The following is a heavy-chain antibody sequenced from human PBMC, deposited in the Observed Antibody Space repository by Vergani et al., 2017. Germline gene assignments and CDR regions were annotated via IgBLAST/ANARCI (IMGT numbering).Heavy chain of an antibody. J-gene: IGHJ4*02. V-gene: IGHV3-48*01. CDR2: ISSSSSTI. D-gene: IGHD3-22*01. Sequence: EVQLVESGGGLVQPGGSLRLSCAASGFTFSSYSMNWVRQAPGKGLEWVSYISSSSSTIYYADSVKGRFTISRDNAKNSLYLQMNSLRAEDTAVYYCAKWISDSSGLNDYWGQGTLVTVSS. CDR3: AKWISDSSGLNDY. CDR1: GFTFSSYS.